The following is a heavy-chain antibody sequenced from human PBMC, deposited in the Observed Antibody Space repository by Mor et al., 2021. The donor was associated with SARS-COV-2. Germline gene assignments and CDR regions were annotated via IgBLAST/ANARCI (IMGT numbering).Heavy chain of an antibody. Sequence: GKGLEWIGYIYHSGSTYYNPSLKSRVTISVDRSKNQFSLKLSSVTAADTAVYYCARGLEYCGGDCFDYWGQGTLVT. J-gene: IGHJ4*02. V-gene: IGHV4-30-2*01. D-gene: IGHD2-21*02. CDR3: ARGLEYCGGDCFDY. CDR2: IYHSGST.